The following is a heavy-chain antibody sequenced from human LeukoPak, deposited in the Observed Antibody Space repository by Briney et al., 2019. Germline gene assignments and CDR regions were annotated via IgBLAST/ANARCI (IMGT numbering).Heavy chain of an antibody. J-gene: IGHJ4*02. V-gene: IGHV3-64D*06. Sequence: GGSLRLSCSASGFTFSAYAMHWVRQAPGKGLEYVSAINPDGSNTYYADFVKGRFSISRDNSKNTLYLQMSSLRPEDTADYYCVPKGTEGYWGQGTLVTVSS. CDR2: INPDGSNT. CDR3: VPKGTEGY. CDR1: GFTFSAYA.